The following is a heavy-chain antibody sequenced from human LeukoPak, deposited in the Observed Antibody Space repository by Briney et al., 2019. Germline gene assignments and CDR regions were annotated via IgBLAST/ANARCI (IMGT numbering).Heavy chain of an antibody. Sequence: PGGSLRLSCEASGFTFSRYWMHWVRQAPGKGLVWVSRIKSDGKTNYADSVKGRFTISRDNAENTVSLQMDSLRAEDTGVYYCARAPSEVGGYYPEYFRHWGQGTLVTVSS. D-gene: IGHD3-22*01. CDR1: GFTFSRYW. J-gene: IGHJ1*01. CDR3: ARAPSEVGGYYPEYFRH. V-gene: IGHV3-74*01. CDR2: IKSDGKT.